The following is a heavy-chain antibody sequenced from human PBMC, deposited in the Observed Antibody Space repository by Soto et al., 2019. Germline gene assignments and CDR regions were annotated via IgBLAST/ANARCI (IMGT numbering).Heavy chain of an antibody. CDR2: IGSGGDPI. J-gene: IGHJ5*02. CDR1: GFNFNAYS. D-gene: IGHD3-3*01. Sequence: QLVESGGGLVQPGGSLRLSCVASGFNFNAYSMNWVRQAPGRGLEWVSYIGSGGDPIWYADSLKGRSTISRDNAKNSLYLQMNSLRDEDTAVYYCARDIDYSFDPWGQGTLVTVSS. CDR3: ARDIDYSFDP. V-gene: IGHV3-48*02.